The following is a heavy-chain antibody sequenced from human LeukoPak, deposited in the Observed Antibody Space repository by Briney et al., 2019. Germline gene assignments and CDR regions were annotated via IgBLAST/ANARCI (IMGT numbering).Heavy chain of an antibody. V-gene: IGHV3-23*01. CDR3: GKGVGAARYFDY. CDR1: GLTFSSYA. D-gene: IGHD1-26*01. J-gene: IGHJ4*02. Sequence: GGSLRLSCAASGLTFSSYAMTWVRQAPGKGLEWVSAIGGSGDNTYYADSVKGRFTISRDNSKSTLYLQMDSLRAEDTAVYYCGKGVGAARYFDYWGQGALVTVSS. CDR2: IGGSGDNT.